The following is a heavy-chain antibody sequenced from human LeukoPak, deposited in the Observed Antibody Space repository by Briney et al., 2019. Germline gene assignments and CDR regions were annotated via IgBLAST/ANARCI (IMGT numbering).Heavy chain of an antibody. D-gene: IGHD5-18*01. V-gene: IGHV1-18*04. CDR2: VSTYNGNT. CDR3: ARDVDTATDQINDY. CDR1: GYTFTSHG. J-gene: IGHJ4*02. Sequence: ASVKVSCKASGYTFTSHGISWVRQAPGQGLEWMGWVSTYNGNTNYVPKYQGRVTMTTDTSTSTAYMELRSLRSDDTAVYYCARDVDTATDQINDYWGQGTLVTVSS.